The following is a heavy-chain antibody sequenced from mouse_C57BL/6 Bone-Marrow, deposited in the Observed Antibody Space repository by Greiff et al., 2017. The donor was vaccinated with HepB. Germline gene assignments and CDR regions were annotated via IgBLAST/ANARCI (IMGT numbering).Heavy chain of an antibody. V-gene: IGHV1-59*01. Sequence: QVQLQQSVAELVRPGTSVKLSCKASGYTFTSYWMHWVKQRPGHGLEWIGVIDPSDSFTNYNQKFKGKATMTADTSSSTAYMQLSSLTSEDAAVYCCTRERGQGCAMDYWGQGTSVTVSS. CDR2: IDPSDSFT. CDR1: GYTFTSYW. CDR3: TRERGQGCAMDY. D-gene: IGHD3-3*01. J-gene: IGHJ4*01.